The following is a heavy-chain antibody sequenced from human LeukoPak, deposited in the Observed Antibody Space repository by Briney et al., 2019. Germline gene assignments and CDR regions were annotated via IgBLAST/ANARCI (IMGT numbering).Heavy chain of an antibody. J-gene: IGHJ6*03. CDR3: ARGQRAHVEGYYYMDV. CDR2: ISSSGNTT. CDR1: GFTFSDNY. V-gene: IGHV3-11*04. Sequence: GGSLRLSCAASGFTFSDNYMSWVRQAPGKGREWVSYISSSGNTTYNADSVKGRFNINRDNSKNTLYLQMNSLRADDTAVYYCARGQRAHVEGYYYMDVWGKGTTVTVSS. D-gene: IGHD5-24*01.